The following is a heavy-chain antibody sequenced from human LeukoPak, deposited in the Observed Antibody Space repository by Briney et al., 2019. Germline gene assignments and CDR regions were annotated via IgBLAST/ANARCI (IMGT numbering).Heavy chain of an antibody. J-gene: IGHJ6*03. CDR1: GFTFSSYG. V-gene: IGHV3-30*02. CDR2: IRYDGSNK. D-gene: IGHD1-1*01. Sequence: GGSLRLSCAASGFTFSSYGMHWVRQAPGKGLEWVAFIRYDGSNKYYADSVKGRFTISRDNSKNTLYLQMNSLRAEDTAVYYCARGYRPSPVYSYYMDVWGKGTTVTVSS. CDR3: ARGYRPSPVYSYYMDV.